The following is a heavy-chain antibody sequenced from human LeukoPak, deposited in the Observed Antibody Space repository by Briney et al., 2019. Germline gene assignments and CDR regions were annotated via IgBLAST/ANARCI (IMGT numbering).Heavy chain of an antibody. CDR2: ISDSSFNT. V-gene: IGHV3-23*01. Sequence: GRSLRLSCAAAGFTFTNYAMSWVRQAPGKGLEWVSAISDSSFNTYYADSVKGRFTISRDNSKNTLYLQMNSLRAEDTAVYYCAPGGMAGIYFDYWGQGTLVTVSS. CDR1: GFTFTNYA. CDR3: APGGMAGIYFDY. D-gene: IGHD6-19*01. J-gene: IGHJ4*02.